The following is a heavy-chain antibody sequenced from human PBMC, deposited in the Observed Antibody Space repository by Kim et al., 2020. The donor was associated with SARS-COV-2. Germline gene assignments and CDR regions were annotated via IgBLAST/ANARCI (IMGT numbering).Heavy chain of an antibody. J-gene: IGHJ6*02. Sequence: FQGRVTMTRDTSTSTVYMELSSLRSEDTAVYYCARVYGDYFDYYYYGMDVWGQGTTVTVSS. V-gene: IGHV1-46*01. CDR3: ARVYGDYFDYYYYGMDV. D-gene: IGHD4-17*01.